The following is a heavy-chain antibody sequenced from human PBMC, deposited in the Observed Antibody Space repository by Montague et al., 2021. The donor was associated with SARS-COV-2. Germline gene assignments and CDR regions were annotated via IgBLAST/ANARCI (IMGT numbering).Heavy chain of an antibody. D-gene: IGHD3-16*01. V-gene: IGHV3-30*04. CDR2: IWSDGSES. J-gene: IGHJ6*02. CDR3: VREAPPPYDPSSPGAMDV. Sequence: SLRLSCAASEFSFSNYVMHWVRQAPGKGLECVAVIWSDGSESFYADSVKGRFTISRDNSKNTLYLHMNSLRGEDTAVYYCVREAPPPYDPSSPGAMDVWGQGTTVTVS. CDR1: EFSFSNYV.